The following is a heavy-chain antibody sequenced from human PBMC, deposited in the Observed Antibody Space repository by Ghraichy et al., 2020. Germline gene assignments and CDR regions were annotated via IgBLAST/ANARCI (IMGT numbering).Heavy chain of an antibody. CDR3: AKRSSSGYYNYFDY. V-gene: IGHV3-23*01. J-gene: IGHJ4*02. D-gene: IGHD3-22*01. CDR1: GFTFSSYA. Sequence: GSLRLSCAASGFTFSSYAMSWVRQAPGKGLEWVSTLNSNADNTYYADSVKGRFTISRDNSNNTLYLQMNSLRAEDTAVYYCAKRSSSGYYNYFDYWGQGTLVTVSS. CDR2: LNSNADNT.